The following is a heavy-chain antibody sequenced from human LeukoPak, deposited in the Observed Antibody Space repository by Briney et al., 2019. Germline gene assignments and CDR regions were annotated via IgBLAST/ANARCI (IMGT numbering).Heavy chain of an antibody. J-gene: IGHJ6*04. CDR3: ARGAPDCSSTSCPYYYYYGMDV. CDR1: GGTFSSYA. CDR2: IIPMFGTA. D-gene: IGHD2-2*01. Sequence: GASVKVSCKASGGTFSSYAISWVRQAPGQGLEWMGGIIPMFGTANYAQKFQGRVTITADESTSTAYMELSSLRSEDTAVYYCARGAPDCSSTSCPYYYYYGMDVWGKGTTVTVSS. V-gene: IGHV1-69*13.